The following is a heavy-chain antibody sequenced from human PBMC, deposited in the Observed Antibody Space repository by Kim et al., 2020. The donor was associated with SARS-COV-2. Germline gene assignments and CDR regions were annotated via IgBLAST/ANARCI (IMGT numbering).Heavy chain of an antibody. Sequence: GGSLRLSCAASGFTFSSYAMHWVRQAPGKGLEYVSAISSNGGSTYYANSVKGRFTISRDNSKNTLYLQMGSLRAEDMAVYYCARVPDDLIWYFDLCGRDTLFTVSS. J-gene: IGHJ2*01. CDR2: ISSNGGST. CDR3: ARVPDDLIWYFDL. V-gene: IGHV3-64*01. D-gene: IGHD3-3*01. CDR1: GFTFSSYA.